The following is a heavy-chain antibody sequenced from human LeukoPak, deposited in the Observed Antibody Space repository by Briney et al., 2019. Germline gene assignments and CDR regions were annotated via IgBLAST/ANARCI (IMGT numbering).Heavy chain of an antibody. CDR3: ARVYYSSSYDYWYFDL. V-gene: IGHV4-61*02. Sequence: PSETLSLTCTISGGSISSGGYYWSWIRQPAGKGLESIGRIYTSGSTNYNPSLKSRVTISLDTSKNQFSLKLSSVTAADTAVYYCARVYYSSSYDYWYFDLWGRGTLVTVSS. D-gene: IGHD6-13*01. J-gene: IGHJ2*01. CDR1: GGSISSGGYY. CDR2: IYTSGST.